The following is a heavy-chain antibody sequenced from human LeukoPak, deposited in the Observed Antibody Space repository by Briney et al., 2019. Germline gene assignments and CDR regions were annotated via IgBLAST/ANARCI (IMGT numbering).Heavy chain of an antibody. CDR1: GFTFNSYA. V-gene: IGHV3-23*01. CDR2: ISGSGGST. J-gene: IGHJ4*02. Sequence: GGSLRLSCAASGFTFNSYAMSWVRQAPGKGLEWVSAISGSGGSTYYADSVKGRFTISRDNSKNTLYLQMNSLRAEDTAVYYCAKDSRRIAVAGIDYWGQGTLVTVSS. D-gene: IGHD6-19*01. CDR3: AKDSRRIAVAGIDY.